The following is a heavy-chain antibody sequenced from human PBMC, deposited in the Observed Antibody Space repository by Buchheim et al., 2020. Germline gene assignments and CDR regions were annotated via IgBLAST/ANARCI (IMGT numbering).Heavy chain of an antibody. CDR1: GGSISSGGYY. Sequence: QVQLQESGPGLVKPSQTLSLTCTVSGGSISSGGYYWSWIRQHPGKGLEWIGYIYYSGSTYYNPSLKRRVTISVDTSKNQFSLKLSSVTAADTAVYYCAREKGPTYYYDSSGSGNWFDPWGQGTL. V-gene: IGHV4-31*03. CDR2: IYYSGST. D-gene: IGHD3-22*01. CDR3: AREKGPTYYYDSSGSGNWFDP. J-gene: IGHJ5*02.